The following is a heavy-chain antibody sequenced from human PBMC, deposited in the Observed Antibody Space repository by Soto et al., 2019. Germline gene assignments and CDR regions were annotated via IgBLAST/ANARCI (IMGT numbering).Heavy chain of an antibody. CDR1: GGSVSSGSYY. V-gene: IGHV4-61*01. Sequence: VSLTCTVSGGSVSSGSYYWSWIRQPPGKGLEWIGYIYYSGGTNYNPSLKSRVTISVDTSKNQFSLKLSSVTAADTAVYYCARGGGVTATFDYWGQGTLVTVSS. CDR2: IYYSGGT. CDR3: ARGGGVTATFDY. D-gene: IGHD5-18*01. J-gene: IGHJ4*02.